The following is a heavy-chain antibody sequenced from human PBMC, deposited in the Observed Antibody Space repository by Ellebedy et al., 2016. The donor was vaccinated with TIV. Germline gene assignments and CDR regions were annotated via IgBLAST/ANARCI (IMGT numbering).Heavy chain of an antibody. CDR1: GYTFTSYG. J-gene: IGHJ4*02. D-gene: IGHD5-24*01. CDR3: ARDGGLAGRRGLSEMAIDY. V-gene: IGHV1-18*01. CDR2: ISAYNGNT. Sequence: AASVKVSCKASGYTFTSYGISWVRQAPGQGLEWMGWISAYNGNTNYAQKLQGRVTMTTDTSTSTAYMELRSLRSDDTAVYYCARDGGLAGRRGLSEMAIDYWGQGTLVTVSS.